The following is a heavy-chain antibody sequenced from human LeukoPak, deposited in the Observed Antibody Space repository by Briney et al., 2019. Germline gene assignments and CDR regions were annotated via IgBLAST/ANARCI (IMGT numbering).Heavy chain of an antibody. V-gene: IGHV1-3*01. J-gene: IGHJ4*02. CDR2: INAGNGNT. D-gene: IGHD3-10*01. CDR3: ARVRISRTAGFDY. Sequence: ASVKVSCKASGYTFTSYAMHWVRQAPGQRLEWMGWINAGNGNTKYSQKFQGRVTITRDTSTSTAYMELSSLRSEDTAVYYCARVRISRTAGFDYWGQGTLVTVSS. CDR1: GYTFTSYA.